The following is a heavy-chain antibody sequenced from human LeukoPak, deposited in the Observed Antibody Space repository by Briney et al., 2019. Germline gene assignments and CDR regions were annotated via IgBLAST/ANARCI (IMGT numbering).Heavy chain of an antibody. CDR3: AGNYGPYYFDY. CDR1: GFTFSNYG. J-gene: IGHJ4*02. V-gene: IGHV3-33*01. Sequence: GGSLRLSCAASGFTFSNYGMHWVRQAPGKGLEWVAVIWYDGSNKYYADSVKGRFTISRDNSKSTLYLQMNSLRAEDTAVYYCAGNYGPYYFDYWGQGTLVTVSS. D-gene: IGHD3-10*01. CDR2: IWYDGSNK.